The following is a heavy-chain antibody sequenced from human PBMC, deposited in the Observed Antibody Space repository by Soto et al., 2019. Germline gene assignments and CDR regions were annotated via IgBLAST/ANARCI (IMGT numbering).Heavy chain of an antibody. CDR3: ARAGGSDSSGYPLGAFDI. Sequence: ASVKVSCKASGYTFTSYYMHWVRQAPRQGLEWMGIINPSGGSTGYAQKFQGRVTMTRDTSTSTVYMELSSLRSEDTAVYYCARAGGSDSSGYPLGAFDIWGQGTMVTVSS. D-gene: IGHD3-22*01. V-gene: IGHV1-46*01. CDR1: GYTFTSYY. CDR2: INPSGGST. J-gene: IGHJ3*02.